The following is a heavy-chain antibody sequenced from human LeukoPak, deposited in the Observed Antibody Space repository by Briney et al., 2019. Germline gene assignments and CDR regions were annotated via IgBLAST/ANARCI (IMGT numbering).Heavy chain of an antibody. V-gene: IGHV3-21*01. CDR3: ARDSGCSSTSCYSGGDY. CDR2: ISSSSSYI. D-gene: IGHD2-2*01. CDR1: GFTFSSYS. J-gene: IGHJ4*02. Sequence: PGGSLRLSCAASGFTFSSYSMNWVRQAPGKGLEWVSFISSSSSYIYYADSVKGRFTISRDNAENSLYLQMNSLRAEDTAVYYCARDSGCSSTSCYSGGDYWGQGTLVTVSS.